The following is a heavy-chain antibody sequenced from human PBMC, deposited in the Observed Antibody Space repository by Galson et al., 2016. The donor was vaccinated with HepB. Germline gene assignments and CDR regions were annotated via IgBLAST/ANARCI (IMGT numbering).Heavy chain of an antibody. CDR1: GFTFRNYG. CDR2: ISGSSAT. J-gene: IGHJ6*02. V-gene: IGHV3-23*01. Sequence: SLRLSCAASGFTFRNYGMSWVRQAPGKGLEWVSAISGSSATYYADSVKGRFTISRDNSKNTLFLQMNTLRAEDTAVYCCAKVREACSRTSCYHYYGTDVWGQGTTVTVSS. D-gene: IGHD2-2*01. CDR3: AKVREACSRTSCYHYYGTDV.